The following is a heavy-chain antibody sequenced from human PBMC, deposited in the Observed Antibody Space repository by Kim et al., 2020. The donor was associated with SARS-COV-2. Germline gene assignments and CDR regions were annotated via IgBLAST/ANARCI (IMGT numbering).Heavy chain of an antibody. J-gene: IGHJ3*02. D-gene: IGHD3-22*01. CDR2: IYYSGST. Sequence: SETLSLTCTVSGGSISSYYWSWIRQPPGKGLEWIGYIYYSGSTNYNPSLKSRVTISVDTSKNQFSLKLSSVTAADTAVYYCARDGIPYESGYVAFDIWGQGTMVTVSS. V-gene: IGHV4-59*13. CDR3: ARDGIPYESGYVAFDI. CDR1: GGSISSYY.